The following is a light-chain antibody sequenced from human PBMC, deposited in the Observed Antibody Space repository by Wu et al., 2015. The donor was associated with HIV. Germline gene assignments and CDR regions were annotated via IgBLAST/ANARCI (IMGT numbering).Light chain of an antibody. V-gene: IGKV3-20*01. J-gene: IGKJ1*01. CDR3: QQRTT. CDR1: QSFSSSY. Sequence: EIVLTQSPGTLSLSQGEGATLSCRASQSFSSSYLAWYQQKPGQAPRLLIYGASIRATGIPDRFSGSGSGTDFTLTISSLEPEDFAVYYCQQRTTFGQGTKVDIK. CDR2: GAS.